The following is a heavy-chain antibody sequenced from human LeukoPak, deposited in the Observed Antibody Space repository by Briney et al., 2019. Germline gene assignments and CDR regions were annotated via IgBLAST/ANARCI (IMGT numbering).Heavy chain of an antibody. CDR2: IWYDGSNK. J-gene: IGHJ3*02. Sequence: GRSLRLSCAASGFTFSSYGMHGVGQAPGKGLEWVAVIWYDGSNKYYADSVKGRFTISRDNSKNTLYLQMNSLSAEDTAVYYCAKARGALGAFDIWGQGTMVTVSS. D-gene: IGHD3-10*01. CDR3: AKARGALGAFDI. CDR1: GFTFSSYG. V-gene: IGHV3-33*06.